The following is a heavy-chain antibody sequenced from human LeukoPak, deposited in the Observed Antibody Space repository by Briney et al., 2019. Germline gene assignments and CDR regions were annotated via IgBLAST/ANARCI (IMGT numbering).Heavy chain of an antibody. Sequence: GGTLRLSCTASGFAFTNYGMNWVRQAPGKGLEWVSGVTASGGTTYYADSVKGRFTISRDNSKNTLYLQMNSLRADDTAVYYCVQGLWLGEYDLWGQGTMVTVS. CDR2: VTASGGTT. D-gene: IGHD3-10*01. V-gene: IGHV3-23*01. CDR3: VQGLWLGEYDL. J-gene: IGHJ3*01. CDR1: GFAFTNYG.